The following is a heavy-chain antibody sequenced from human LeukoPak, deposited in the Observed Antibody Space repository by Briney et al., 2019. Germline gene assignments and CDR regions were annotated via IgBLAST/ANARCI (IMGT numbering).Heavy chain of an antibody. CDR3: ARGSDDFWSGRNWFDP. J-gene: IGHJ5*02. D-gene: IGHD3-3*01. Sequence: AASVKVSCKASGYTFTSYDINWVRQATGQGLEWMGWMNPNSGNTGYAQKFQGRVTMTRNTSISTAYMELSSLRSEDTAVYYCARGSDDFWSGRNWFDPWGQGTLVTVSS. V-gene: IGHV1-8*01. CDR1: GYTFTSYD. CDR2: MNPNSGNT.